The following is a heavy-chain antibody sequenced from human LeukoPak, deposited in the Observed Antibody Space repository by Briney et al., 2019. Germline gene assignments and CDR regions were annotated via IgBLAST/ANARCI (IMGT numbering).Heavy chain of an antibody. CDR1: GGSIRSSSYY. J-gene: IGHJ4*02. CDR3: ARAVYDYIWGSYRFDY. D-gene: IGHD3-16*02. Sequence: PSETLSLTCTVSGGSIRSSSYYWSWIRQHPGKGLEWIGFIYYSGSTYYNPSLKSRVTFSVDTSKNQFSLKLSSVNAADTAVYYCARAVYDYIWGSYRFDYWGQGTLVTVSS. V-gene: IGHV4-31*03. CDR2: IYYSGST.